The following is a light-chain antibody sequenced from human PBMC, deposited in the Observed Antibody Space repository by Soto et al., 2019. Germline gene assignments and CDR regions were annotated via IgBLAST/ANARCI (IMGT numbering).Light chain of an antibody. J-gene: IGKJ3*01. CDR1: QSVSSSY. V-gene: IGKV3-20*01. Sequence: EIVLTQSPGTLSLSPGERATLSCRASQSVSSSYFAWYQQKPDHAPLLLIYGASSTATVIPDRFSGSGSGTDSTLTISRQEHDDFALYYCQQYGSSPPTFGPGTKVDIK. CDR2: GAS. CDR3: QQYGSSPPT.